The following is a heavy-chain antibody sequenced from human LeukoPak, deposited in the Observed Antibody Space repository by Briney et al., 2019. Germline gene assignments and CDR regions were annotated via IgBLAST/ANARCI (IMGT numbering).Heavy chain of an antibody. D-gene: IGHD5-24*01. Sequence: ASVKVSCKASGYTFTSYDINWVRQATGQGLEWMGWMNPNSGNTGYAQKFQGRVTMTRNTSISTAYMELSSLRSEDTAVYYCARGGRWLQLCDCWGQGTLVTVSS. J-gene: IGHJ4*02. CDR2: MNPNSGNT. CDR3: ARGGRWLQLCDC. CDR1: GYTFTSYD. V-gene: IGHV1-8*01.